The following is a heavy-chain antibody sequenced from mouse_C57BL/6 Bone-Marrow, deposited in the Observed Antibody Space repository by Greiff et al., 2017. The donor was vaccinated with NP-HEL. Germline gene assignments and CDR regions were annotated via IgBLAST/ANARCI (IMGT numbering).Heavy chain of an antibody. CDR2: ITHSGET. D-gene: IGHD2-3*01. V-gene: IGHV12-3*01. CDR3: AGDYDGYWYFDV. CDR1: GFPITSGYY. J-gene: IGHJ1*03. Sequence: VQLLESGPGLVKPSQSLFLTCSITGFPITSGYYWIWIRQPPGKPLEWMGYITHSGETFYNPSLQSPISITRETSKNQFFLQFNSVTTEDTAMYYCAGDYDGYWYFDVWGTGTTVTVSS.